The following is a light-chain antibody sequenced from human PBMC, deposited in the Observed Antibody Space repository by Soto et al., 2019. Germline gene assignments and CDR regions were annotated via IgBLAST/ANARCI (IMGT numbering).Light chain of an antibody. V-gene: IGKV3-20*01. CDR2: SAS. CDR1: QSVTTNY. Sequence: EIVLTQSPGTLSLSPGERVTLSCKASQSVTTNYLAWYQQKPGQAPRLLIYSASNRATGIPDRFRGSGSGTDCNLTIIRLEPEDFAVYYCHQYGTSPPLTFGGGTEVEIK. CDR3: HQYGTSPPLT. J-gene: IGKJ4*01.